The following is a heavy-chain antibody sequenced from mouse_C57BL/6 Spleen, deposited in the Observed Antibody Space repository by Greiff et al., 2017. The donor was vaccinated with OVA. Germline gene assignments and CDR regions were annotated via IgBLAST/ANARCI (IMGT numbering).Heavy chain of an antibody. J-gene: IGHJ2*01. CDR2: ISSGSSTI. CDR3: ARRDLYGSSYHFGW. D-gene: IGHD1-1*01. V-gene: IGHV5-17*01. CDR1: GFTFSDYG. Sequence: EVKLVESGGGLVKPGGSLKLSCAASGFTFSDYGMHWVRQAPEKGLEWVAYISSGSSTIYYADTVKGRFTISRDNAKNTLFLQMTSLRSEDTAMYYCARRDLYGSSYHFGWWGQGTTLTVSS.